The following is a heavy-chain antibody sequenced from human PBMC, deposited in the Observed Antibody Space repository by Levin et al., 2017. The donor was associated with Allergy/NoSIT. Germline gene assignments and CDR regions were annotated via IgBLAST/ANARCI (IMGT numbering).Heavy chain of an antibody. CDR2: ISSSGSTI. D-gene: IGHD6-13*01. CDR1: GFTFSSYE. Sequence: GGSLRLSCAASGFTFSSYEMNWVRQAPGKGLEWVSYISSSGSTIYYADSVKGRFTISRDNAKNSLYLQMNSLRAEDTAVYYCVLYSSSWYDGGFWGQGTLVTVSS. CDR3: VLYSSSWYDGGF. V-gene: IGHV3-48*03. J-gene: IGHJ4*02.